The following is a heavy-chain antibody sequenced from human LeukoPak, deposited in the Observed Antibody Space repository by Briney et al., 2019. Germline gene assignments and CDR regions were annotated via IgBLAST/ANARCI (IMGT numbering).Heavy chain of an antibody. CDR3: AAVEYSSSYLDY. CDR2: IYYSGST. V-gene: IGHV4-59*11. J-gene: IGHJ4*02. CDR1: GGSISSHY. D-gene: IGHD6-6*01. Sequence: PSETLSLTCTVSGGSISSHYWSWIRQPPGKGLEWIGYIYYSGSTNYNPSLKSRVTISVDTSKNQFSLKLSSVTAADTAVYYCAAVEYSSSYLDYWGQGTLVIVSS.